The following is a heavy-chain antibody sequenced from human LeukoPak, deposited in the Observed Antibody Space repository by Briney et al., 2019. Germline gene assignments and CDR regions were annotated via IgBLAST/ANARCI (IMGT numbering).Heavy chain of an antibody. D-gene: IGHD3-22*01. Sequence: KPGGSLTLSCAASGYTFSDFSVNWVRQAPGKGLEWVSSISVRSNYRYYADSVRGRFTISRDDARDSLFLQMNSLRAEDTAVYFCVRFRRNNDRSGYYYYYDYWGQGTLVTVSS. CDR3: VRFRRNNDRSGYYYYYDY. CDR2: ISVRSNYR. CDR1: GYTFSDFS. V-gene: IGHV3-21*01. J-gene: IGHJ4*02.